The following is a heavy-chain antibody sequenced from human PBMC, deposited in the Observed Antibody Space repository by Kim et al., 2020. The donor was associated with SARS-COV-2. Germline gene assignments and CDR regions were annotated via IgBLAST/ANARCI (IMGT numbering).Heavy chain of an antibody. CDR2: INPSGGST. Sequence: ASVKVSCKASGYTFTSYYMHWVRQAPGQGLEWMGIINPSGGSTSYAQKFQGRVTMTRDTSTSTVYMELSSLISEDTAVYYCARGGLYSNYGSDYYYGMDVWGQGTTVTVSS. J-gene: IGHJ6*02. V-gene: IGHV1-46*01. CDR1: GYTFTSYY. CDR3: ARGGLYSNYGSDYYYGMDV. D-gene: IGHD4-4*01.